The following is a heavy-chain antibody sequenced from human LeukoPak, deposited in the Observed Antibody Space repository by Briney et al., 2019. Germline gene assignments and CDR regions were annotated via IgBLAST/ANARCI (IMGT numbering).Heavy chain of an antibody. V-gene: IGHV4-39*07. J-gene: IGHJ5*02. D-gene: IGHD5-18*01. CDR2: IYYSGST. CDR1: GGSISSSSYY. Sequence: SETLSLTCTVSGGSISSSSYYWGWIRQPPGKGLEWIGSIYYSGSTYYNPSLKSRVTISVDTSKNQFSLKLSSVTAADTAVYYCARDIGYSYGLQYNWFDPWGQGTLVTVSS. CDR3: ARDIGYSYGLQYNWFDP.